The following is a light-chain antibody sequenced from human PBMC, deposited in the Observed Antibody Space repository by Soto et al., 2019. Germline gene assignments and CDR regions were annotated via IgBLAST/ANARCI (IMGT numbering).Light chain of an antibody. J-gene: IGKJ1*01. V-gene: IGKV3-20*01. Sequence: DTVLTQSPGTLSLTSGEKATLSCRASQSISGTYLAWYKQKPGQAPRVXIYSASTRATGIPDRFRGSGSGTEFTLTISRLEPEDIEVYYCQHYGTSPSTFGRGTKVDIK. CDR1: QSISGTY. CDR3: QHYGTSPST. CDR2: SAS.